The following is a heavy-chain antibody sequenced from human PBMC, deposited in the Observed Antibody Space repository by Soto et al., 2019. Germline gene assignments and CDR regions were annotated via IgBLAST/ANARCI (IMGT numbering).Heavy chain of an antibody. V-gene: IGHV3-53*01. J-gene: IGHJ4*02. D-gene: IGHD6-13*01. CDR1: GFTVSTNY. Sequence: EVQLVESGGGLTQPGGSLRLSCAASGFTVSTNYMSWVRQAPGRGLEWVSVIYSGGSTYYADSVKCRFTISRDNSKNTLYLQMNSLRADDTAVYYCERASIAAAGYYFDYWGQGTLVTVSS. CDR2: IYSGGST. CDR3: ERASIAAAGYYFDY.